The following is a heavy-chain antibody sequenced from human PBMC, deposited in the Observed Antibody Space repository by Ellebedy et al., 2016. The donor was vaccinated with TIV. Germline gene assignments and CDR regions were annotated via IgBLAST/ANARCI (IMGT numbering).Heavy chain of an antibody. Sequence: GGSLRLXCAASGFSSSDYYMSWIRQAPGKGLEWVSYISDSGSMIHYADSVKGRLTTSRDNSKNSLYLQMNNLRAEDTAVYYCARISSGRSFYGMDVWGQGTTVTVSS. CDR3: ARISSGRSFYGMDV. J-gene: IGHJ6*02. V-gene: IGHV3-11*01. D-gene: IGHD3-22*01. CDR1: GFSSSDYY. CDR2: ISDSGSMI.